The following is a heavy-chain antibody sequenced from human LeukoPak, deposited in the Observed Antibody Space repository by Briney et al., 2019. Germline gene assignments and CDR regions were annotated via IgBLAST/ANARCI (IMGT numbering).Heavy chain of an antibody. CDR2: LEYDGTS. CDR1: GLTFSKYG. D-gene: IGHD2-21*01. Sequence: HPGGSLRLSCAASGLTFSKYGMHWVRQTPGKGLEWVAFLEYDGTSNYLDSVKGRFTISRDNSESTLYLQMSSLQVEDTAIYYCAKRGFKLPSGDDVLESLHLWGQGTLVTVSS. J-gene: IGHJ1*01. V-gene: IGHV3-30*02. CDR3: AKRGFKLPSGDDVLESLHL.